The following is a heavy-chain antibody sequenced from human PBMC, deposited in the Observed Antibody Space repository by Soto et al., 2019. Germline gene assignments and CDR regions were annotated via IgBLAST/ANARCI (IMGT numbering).Heavy chain of an antibody. CDR3: ARTIYGDYPTGFDY. CDR1: GFTFSSYS. Sequence: GGSLRLSCAASGFTFSSYSMNWVRQAPGKGLEWVSYISSSSSTIYYADSVKGRFTISRDNAKNSLYLQMNSLRAEDTAVYYCARTIYGDYPTGFDYWGQGTLVTVSS. CDR2: ISSSSSTI. D-gene: IGHD4-17*01. V-gene: IGHV3-48*01. J-gene: IGHJ4*02.